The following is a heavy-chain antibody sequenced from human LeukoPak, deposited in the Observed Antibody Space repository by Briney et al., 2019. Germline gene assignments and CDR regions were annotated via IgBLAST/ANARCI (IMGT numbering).Heavy chain of an antibody. CDR3: AKDFVVVPGNVNYFDY. CDR1: GFTFSSYG. V-gene: IGHV3-30*18. D-gene: IGHD2-21*02. J-gene: IGHJ4*02. Sequence: GGSLRLSCAASGFTFSSYGMHWVRQAPGKGLEWVAVISYDGSNKYYTDSVKGRFTISRDNSKNTLYVQMKSLRAEDTAVYYCAKDFVVVPGNVNYFDYWGQGTLVTVSS. CDR2: ISYDGSNK.